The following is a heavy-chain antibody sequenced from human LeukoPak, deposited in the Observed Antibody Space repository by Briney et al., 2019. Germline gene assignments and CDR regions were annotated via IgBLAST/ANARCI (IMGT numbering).Heavy chain of an antibody. Sequence: GGSLRLSCAASGFTVSSNYMNWVRQAPGKGLEWVSVIYSGGSTYYADSVKGRFTISRDNAKNSLYLQMNSLRAEDTAVYYCARDLGGSNLYYFDYWGQGTLVTVSS. D-gene: IGHD2-15*01. CDR3: ARDLGGSNLYYFDY. V-gene: IGHV3-53*01. CDR2: IYSGGST. CDR1: GFTVSSNY. J-gene: IGHJ4*02.